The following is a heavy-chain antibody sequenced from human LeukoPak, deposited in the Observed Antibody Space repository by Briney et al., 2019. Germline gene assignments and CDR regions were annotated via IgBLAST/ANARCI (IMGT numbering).Heavy chain of an antibody. CDR2: INTYNGNT. V-gene: IGHV1-18*01. Sequence: ASVKVPCKASGYTFTSYGISWVRQAPGQGLEWMGWINTYNGNTKYAQKLQGRVTMTTDTSTSTAYMELRSLRSDDTAVYYCATDTTGGSYCDHWGQGSLVTVSS. CDR1: GYTFTSYG. J-gene: IGHJ4*02. D-gene: IGHD1-26*01. CDR3: ATDTTGGSYCDH.